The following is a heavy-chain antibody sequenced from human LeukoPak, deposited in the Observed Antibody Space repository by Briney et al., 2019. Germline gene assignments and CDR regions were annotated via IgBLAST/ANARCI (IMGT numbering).Heavy chain of an antibody. V-gene: IGHV6-1*01. J-gene: IGHJ5*02. CDR1: GDSVSSNSVT. CDR2: TYYRSTWYN. D-gene: IGHD2-2*01. Sequence: SQTLSLTCAISGDSVSSNSVTWNWIRQSPSRGLVWLGRTYYRSTWYNDYAVSVRGRITVNPDTSKNQFSLHPNSVTPEDTAVYYCARRLTQYDCFDPWGQGILVTVSS. CDR3: ARRLTQYDCFDP.